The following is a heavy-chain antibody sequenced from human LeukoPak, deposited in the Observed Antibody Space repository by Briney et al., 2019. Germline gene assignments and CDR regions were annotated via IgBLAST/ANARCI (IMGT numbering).Heavy chain of an antibody. D-gene: IGHD6-13*01. J-gene: IGHJ5*02. CDR1: GYTFTGYY. V-gene: IGHV1-2*06. Sequence: GASVKVSCKASGYTFTGYYIHWVRQAPGQGLEWMGRINPNTGGTDYAQKFQGRVTMTRDTSITTAHMELSRLTSDDTAIYYCAKVPPSITAAGNWLGPWGQGALVTVSS. CDR2: INPNTGGT. CDR3: AKVPPSITAAGNWLGP.